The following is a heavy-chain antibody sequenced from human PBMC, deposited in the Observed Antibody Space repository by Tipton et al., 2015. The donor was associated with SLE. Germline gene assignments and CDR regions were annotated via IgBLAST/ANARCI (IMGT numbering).Heavy chain of an antibody. D-gene: IGHD1-26*01. CDR2: IREDGSEK. V-gene: IGHV3-7*01. Sequence: SLRLSCAASGFTFSNFYMSWVRQAPGKGLEWVANIREDGSEKSYMDSVKGRFTISRDNAKNSLYLQMNSLRAEDTAVYYCARAMSGTYSDWDYWGQGTLVTVSS. CDR1: GFTFSNFY. CDR3: ARAMSGTYSDWDY. J-gene: IGHJ4*02.